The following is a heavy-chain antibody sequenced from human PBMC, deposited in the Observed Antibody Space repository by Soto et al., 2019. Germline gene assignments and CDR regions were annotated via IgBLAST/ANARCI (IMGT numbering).Heavy chain of an antibody. CDR2: IYYSGST. V-gene: IGHV4-39*07. CDR3: ARDLGYDFWSGYYMDV. Sequence: SETLSLTCTVSGGSISSSNYYWGWIRQPPGKGLEWIGIIYYSGSTYYNPSLKSRVTISVDTSKNHFSLKLSSVTAADTAVYYCARDLGYDFWSGYYMDVWGKGTTVTVSS. CDR1: GGSISSSNYY. J-gene: IGHJ6*03. D-gene: IGHD3-3*01.